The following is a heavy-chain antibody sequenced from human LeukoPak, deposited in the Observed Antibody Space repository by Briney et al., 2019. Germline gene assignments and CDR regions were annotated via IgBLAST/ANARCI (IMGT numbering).Heavy chain of an antibody. CDR3: ARDSLMVRGVIQYYYYYYMDV. CDR1: GFTFSSYS. Sequence: GGSLRLSCAASGFTFSSYSMNWVRQAPGKGLEWVSYISSSSSTIYYADSVKGRFTISRDNAKNSLYLQMNSLRAEDTAVYYCARDSLMVRGVIQYYYYYYMDVWGKGTTVTVSS. D-gene: IGHD3-10*01. J-gene: IGHJ6*03. CDR2: ISSSSSTI. V-gene: IGHV3-48*01.